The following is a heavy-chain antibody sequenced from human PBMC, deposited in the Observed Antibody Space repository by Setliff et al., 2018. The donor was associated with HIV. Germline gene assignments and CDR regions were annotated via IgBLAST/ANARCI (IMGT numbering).Heavy chain of an antibody. CDR1: GGAFNTSSSY. D-gene: IGHD2-8*01. J-gene: IGHJ4*02. Sequence: TSETLSLTCTVSGGAFNTSSSYWGWIRQPPGKGLEYTGGIFYSGSAYYNPSLKSRVTISVNTSKNQLSLKLSSVTAADTAVYYCARLKLSGVIDYWGQGTLVTVSS. V-gene: IGHV4-39*01. CDR2: IFYSGSA. CDR3: ARLKLSGVIDY.